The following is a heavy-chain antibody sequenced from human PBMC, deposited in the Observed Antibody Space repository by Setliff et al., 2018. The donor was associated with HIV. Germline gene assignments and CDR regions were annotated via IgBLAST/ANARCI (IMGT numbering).Heavy chain of an antibody. Sequence: GGSLRLSCSASGFPFSHHAMNWVRQSPGKGLEWVSSISAGSTYIHYADSVKGRCTISRGNDKYILFLQADSLGVEDVGVYYCARSPDGSGFARVGDYHMDVWGNGTTVTVSS. V-gene: IGHV3-21*01. CDR1: GFPFSHHA. D-gene: IGHD6-19*01. CDR3: ARSPDGSGFARVGDYHMDV. J-gene: IGHJ6*03. CDR2: ISAGSTYI.